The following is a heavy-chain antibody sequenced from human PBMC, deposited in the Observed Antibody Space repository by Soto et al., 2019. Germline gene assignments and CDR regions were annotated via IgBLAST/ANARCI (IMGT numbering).Heavy chain of an antibody. V-gene: IGHV3-30*18. Sequence: QVHLVESGGGVVQPSRSLRLSCAASGFTFSSYGMHWVRQAPGKGLEWVAVISYDGSNKYYADSVKGRFTISRDNSKNTLYLQINSLRAEDTAVYYCEKPPVGWYPTFDYWGQGTLVSVSS. J-gene: IGHJ4*02. CDR3: EKPPVGWYPTFDY. CDR2: ISYDGSNK. D-gene: IGHD6-19*01. CDR1: GFTFSSYG.